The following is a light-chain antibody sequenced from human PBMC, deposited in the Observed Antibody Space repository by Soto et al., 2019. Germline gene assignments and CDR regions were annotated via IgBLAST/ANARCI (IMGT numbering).Light chain of an antibody. V-gene: IGLV2-8*01. Sequence: QSALTQPPSASGSPGQSVTISCTGTSSDVGGYNYVSWYQQHPGKAPKLMIYEVSKRPSGVPDRFSGSKSGNTASLTVSGLQAADEADYYCSAYAGSNSPFGTGTKLTVL. CDR2: EVS. J-gene: IGLJ1*01. CDR3: SAYAGSNSP. CDR1: SSDVGGYNY.